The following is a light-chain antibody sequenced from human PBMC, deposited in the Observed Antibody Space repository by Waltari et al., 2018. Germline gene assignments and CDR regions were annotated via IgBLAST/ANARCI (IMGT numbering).Light chain of an antibody. CDR2: VNSGGNH. CDR1: SRHSSNV. CDR3: QTGGHGTWV. J-gene: IGLJ3*02. Sequence: QLVPTQSPSASSPLAASLNLTCTLSSRHSSNVIAWLQQQPEKGPRYLMKVNSGGNHSKGDEIPGRFSGSSSGAGRCLTISSLQSEDEADCYCQTGGHGTWVFGGGTKLTVL. V-gene: IGLV4-69*01.